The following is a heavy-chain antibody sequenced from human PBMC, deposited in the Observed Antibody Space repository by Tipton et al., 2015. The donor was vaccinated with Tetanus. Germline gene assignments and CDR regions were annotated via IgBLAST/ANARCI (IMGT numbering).Heavy chain of an antibody. CDR1: GDSISSGDHY. CDR2: IYYSGST. J-gene: IGHJ6*02. CDR3: ARDPGGCTSSSCYRGRYFYYGMDA. Sequence: TLSLTCTVSGDSISSGDHYWSWIRQRPGMGLEWIGYIYYSGSTNYNPSLKSRLSIPVDTSKNQFSLRLTSVTAADTAVYFCARDPGGCTSSSCYRGRYFYYGMDAWGQGTTVTVSS. V-gene: IGHV4-31*03. D-gene: IGHD2-2*01.